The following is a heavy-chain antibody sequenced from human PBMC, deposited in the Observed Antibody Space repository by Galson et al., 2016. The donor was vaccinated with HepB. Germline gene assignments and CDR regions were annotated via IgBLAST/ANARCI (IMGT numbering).Heavy chain of an antibody. CDR1: GGSITSGHFY. V-gene: IGHV4-31*03. Sequence: LTCTVSGGSITSGHFYWNWIRHHPGKGLEWIGHIYFSGSTHYNLSLKSRLTISLDMANNQFSLNLKSVTAADTAVYYCARSGYKYGSDAFDLWGQGTMVTVSS. D-gene: IGHD5-18*01. CDR2: IYFSGST. J-gene: IGHJ3*01. CDR3: ARSGYKYGSDAFDL.